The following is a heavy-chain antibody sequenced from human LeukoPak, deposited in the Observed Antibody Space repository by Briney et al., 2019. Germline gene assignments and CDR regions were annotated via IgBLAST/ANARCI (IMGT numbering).Heavy chain of an antibody. D-gene: IGHD2-15*01. V-gene: IGHV3-30*03. CDR3: ARDSGRFRGGPFDY. J-gene: IGHJ4*02. CDR2: ISYDGSNK. Sequence: GGSLRLSCAASGFTFSSYGMHWVRQAPGKGLEWVAVISYDGSNKYYADSVKGRFTISRDNSKNTLYLQMNSLRAEDTAVYYCARDSGRFRGGPFDYWGQGTLVTVSS. CDR1: GFTFSSYG.